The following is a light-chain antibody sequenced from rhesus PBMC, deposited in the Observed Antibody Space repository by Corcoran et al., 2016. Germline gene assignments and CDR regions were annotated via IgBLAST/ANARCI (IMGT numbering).Light chain of an antibody. J-gene: IGKJ1*01. CDR2: DAS. CDR1: QDISNY. CDR3: QQRNSPPWT. V-gene: IGKV1-38*01. Sequence: DIQLTQSPSSLSASVGDRVTITCRASQDISNYLAWYQQNSGKAPKLLIYDASNLQGGVPSRFSGCGSGTGFTLTISTLQPEDFATYYCQQRNSPPWTFGQGTKVQIK.